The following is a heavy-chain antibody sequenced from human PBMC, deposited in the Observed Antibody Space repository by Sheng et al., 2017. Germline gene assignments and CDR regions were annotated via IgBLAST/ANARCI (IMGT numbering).Heavy chain of an antibody. CDR2: INQGGSRT. J-gene: IGHJ4*02. D-gene: IGHD3-16*01. CDR3: ARENWGVDY. Sequence: EVQLVESGGGLVQPGGSLRLSCAASGFTFSNYWMHWVRQAPGKGLVWVSRINQGGSRTDYADSVKGRFTISRDNAKNTLYLQMNSLRGEDTAVYYCARENWGVDYWGQGSAGSPSP. CDR1: GFTFSNYW. V-gene: IGHV3-74*01.